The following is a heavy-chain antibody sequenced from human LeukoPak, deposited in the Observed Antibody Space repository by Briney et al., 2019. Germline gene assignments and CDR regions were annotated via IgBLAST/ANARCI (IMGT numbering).Heavy chain of an antibody. V-gene: IGHV4-30-4*01. CDR3: ARDCSGGSCYGAFDI. Sequence: SETLSLTCTVSGASIRSGDYYWSWIRQPPGKGLEWIWYIYDSGSTYYNPSLKSRITTSVDTSENRFSLKLSSVTATDTAVYYCARDCSGGSCYGAFDIWGQGTMVTVSS. D-gene: IGHD2-15*01. J-gene: IGHJ3*02. CDR2: IYDSGST. CDR1: GASIRSGDYY.